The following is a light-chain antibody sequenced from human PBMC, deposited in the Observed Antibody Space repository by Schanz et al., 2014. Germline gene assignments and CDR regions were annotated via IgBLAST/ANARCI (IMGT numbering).Light chain of an antibody. V-gene: IGLV1-40*01. Sequence: SVLTQPPSVSGAPGQRVTISCTGSSSNIGAGYDVHWYQQLPGTAPKLVIFGNTNRPSGVPDRFSGSKSGTSASLAIAGLQAEDEAVYYCSSYATTNTLVFGGGTKVTVL. CDR1: SSNIGAGYD. J-gene: IGLJ2*01. CDR3: SSYATTNTLV. CDR2: GNT.